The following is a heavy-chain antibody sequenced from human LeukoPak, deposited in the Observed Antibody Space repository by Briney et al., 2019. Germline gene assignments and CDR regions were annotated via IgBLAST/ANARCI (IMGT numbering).Heavy chain of an antibody. Sequence: GGSLRLSCAASGFTFSDHFMDCVRQAPGKGLEWVGRSRHKGNNYATQYAASVKDRFTISRDDSKNSLHLQMNSLKTEDTAVYFCVAMLRGVGHWGQGTLVTVSS. V-gene: IGHV3-72*01. CDR1: GFTFSDHF. CDR2: SRHKGNNYAT. CDR3: VAMLRGVGH. J-gene: IGHJ4*02. D-gene: IGHD3-10*01.